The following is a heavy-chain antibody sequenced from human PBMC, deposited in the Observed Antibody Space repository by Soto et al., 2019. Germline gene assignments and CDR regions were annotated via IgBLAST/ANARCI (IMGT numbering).Heavy chain of an antibody. CDR3: ARLAYDSSVSNSYGDDAFDL. CDR2: ISHTGTA. J-gene: IGHJ3*01. Sequence: SESLYLSCTVTGASIIEQVLNSGWIRQPPGMGLVWIGTISHTGTAYYNPSLESRVAISVDTSENQFSLDLSSVTAADTAVYYCARLAYDSSVSNSYGDDAFDLWGQGTLVS. CDR1: GASIIEQVLN. D-gene: IGHD3-22*01. V-gene: IGHV4-39*01.